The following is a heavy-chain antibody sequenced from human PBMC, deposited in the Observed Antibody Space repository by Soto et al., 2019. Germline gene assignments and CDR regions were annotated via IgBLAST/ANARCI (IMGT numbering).Heavy chain of an antibody. CDR1: GFTVSSKY. J-gene: IGHJ6*03. V-gene: IGHV3-66*01. CDR2: IYSGGST. Sequence: EVQLVESGGGLVQPGGSLRLSCAASGFTVSSKYMSWVRQAPGRGLECVSLIYSGGSTSYADSVKGRFTISRDNSKNTLYLQMNSLRDEDTAVYYCARDGRHCSGGRCYGVPMDVWGKGPTVTVSS. D-gene: IGHD2-15*01. CDR3: ARDGRHCSGGRCYGVPMDV.